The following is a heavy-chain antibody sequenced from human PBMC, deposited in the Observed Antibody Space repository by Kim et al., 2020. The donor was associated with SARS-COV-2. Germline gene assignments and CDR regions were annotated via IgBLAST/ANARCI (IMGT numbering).Heavy chain of an antibody. Sequence: SVKVSCKASGGTFSSYAISWVRQAPGQGLEWMGGIIPIFGTANYAQKFQGRVTITADESTSTAYMELSSLRSEDTAVYYCARVEYSSLGIFDYWGQGTLVTVSS. CDR3: ARVEYSSLGIFDY. V-gene: IGHV1-69*13. D-gene: IGHD6-6*01. CDR2: IIPIFGTA. J-gene: IGHJ4*02. CDR1: GGTFSSYA.